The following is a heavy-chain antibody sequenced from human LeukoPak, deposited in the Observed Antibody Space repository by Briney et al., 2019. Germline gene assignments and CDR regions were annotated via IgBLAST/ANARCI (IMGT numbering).Heavy chain of an antibody. CDR3: ARLTGIAAADAFDY. Sequence: SETLSLTCAVYGGSFSGYYWSWIRQPPGKGLEWIGEINHSGSTNYNPSLKSRVTISVDTSKNQFSLKLSSVTAADTAVYYCARLTGIAAADAFDYWGQGTLVAVSS. CDR1: GGSFSGYY. D-gene: IGHD6-13*01. CDR2: INHSGST. V-gene: IGHV4-34*01. J-gene: IGHJ4*02.